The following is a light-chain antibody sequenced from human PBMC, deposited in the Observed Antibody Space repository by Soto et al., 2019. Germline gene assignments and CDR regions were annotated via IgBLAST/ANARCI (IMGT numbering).Light chain of an antibody. CDR1: QSIFSW. Sequence: DIQMTQSPSTLSASVGDRVTITSRASQSIFSWLAWSQQKPGKAPKLLIYKASTLESGVPSRFSGSGSGTEFTLTISSLQPDDFATYYCQQYSDYPLTFGQGTRLEIK. CDR3: QQYSDYPLT. V-gene: IGKV1-5*03. CDR2: KAS. J-gene: IGKJ2*01.